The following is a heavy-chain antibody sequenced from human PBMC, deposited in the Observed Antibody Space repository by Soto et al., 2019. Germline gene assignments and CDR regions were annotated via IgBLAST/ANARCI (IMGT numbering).Heavy chain of an antibody. CDR3: ARESNVAAVPSHFDL. J-gene: IGHJ4*02. V-gene: IGHV4-31*03. Sequence: SETLSLTCTVSGGPINRGGYYWSWIRQHPEKGLEWIGYIYHSGHRYYNPSLDSRVTMSLDTSKNQFFLSLTSMTAADTAIYLSARESNVAAVPSHFDLWGQGTLVTVSS. D-gene: IGHD6-19*01. CDR1: GGPINRGGYY. CDR2: IYHSGHR.